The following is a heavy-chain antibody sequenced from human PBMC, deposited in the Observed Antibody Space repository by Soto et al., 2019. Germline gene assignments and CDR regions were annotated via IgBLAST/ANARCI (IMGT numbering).Heavy chain of an antibody. Sequence: SETLSLTCTVSGSSISSYYWTWIRQSPGKGLERIGYIYYSGRTNYNPSLKSRVIISLDTSKNQFSLNLRSVTTADTAVYYCARDGPYSDSWYNYFDPWGQG. CDR3: ARDGPYSDSWYNYFDP. CDR2: IYYSGRT. V-gene: IGHV4-59*01. J-gene: IGHJ5*02. D-gene: IGHD6-13*01. CDR1: GSSISSYY.